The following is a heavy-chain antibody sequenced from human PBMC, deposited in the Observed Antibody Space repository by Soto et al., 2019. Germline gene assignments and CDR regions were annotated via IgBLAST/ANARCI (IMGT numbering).Heavy chain of an antibody. J-gene: IGHJ3*02. V-gene: IGHV3-23*01. CDR2: ISGSGGST. CDR1: GFTFSSYA. D-gene: IGHD2-2*02. CDR3: AREVGKPAAIADAFDI. Sequence: GGSLRLSCAASGFTFSSYAMSWVRQAPGKGLEWVSAISGSGGSTYYADSVKGRFTISRDNAKNTLYLQMNSLRAEDTVVYYCAREVGKPAAIADAFDIWGQGTMVTVSS.